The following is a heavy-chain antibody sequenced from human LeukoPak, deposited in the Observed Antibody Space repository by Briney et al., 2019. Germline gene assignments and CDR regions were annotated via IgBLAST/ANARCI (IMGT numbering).Heavy chain of an antibody. CDR1: GFTFSSCG. D-gene: IGHD3-16*02. CDR3: ARGVMITFGGVITPSDY. CDR2: ISYDGSNK. Sequence: GGSLRLSCAASGFTFSSCGMHWVRQAPGKGLEWVAVISYDGSNKYYADSVKGRFTISRDNAKNSLYLQMNSLRAEDTAVYYCARGVMITFGGVITPSDYWGQGTLVTVSS. V-gene: IGHV3-30*03. J-gene: IGHJ4*02.